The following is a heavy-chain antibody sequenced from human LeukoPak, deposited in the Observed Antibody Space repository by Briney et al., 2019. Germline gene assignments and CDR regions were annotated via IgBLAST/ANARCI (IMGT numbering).Heavy chain of an antibody. Sequence: GSLRLSCAASGFTVSSNYMSWVRQAPGKGLEWIGTFKYDGTTYYNPSLKSRVIISVDTSKSQFSLKLSSVTAADTAVYYCATHNIGSPYSPLDHWGQGTLVTVSS. D-gene: IGHD1-26*01. CDR1: GFTVSSNY. J-gene: IGHJ4*02. CDR2: FKYDGTT. CDR3: ATHNIGSPYSPLDH. V-gene: IGHV4-59*05.